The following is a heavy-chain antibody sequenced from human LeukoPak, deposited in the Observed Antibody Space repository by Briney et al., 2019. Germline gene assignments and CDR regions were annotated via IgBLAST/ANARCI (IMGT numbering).Heavy chain of an antibody. CDR3: AREGYCSSTSCPHGDLDY. Sequence: GGSLRLSCAASGFTFSSYEMNWVRQAPGKGREWVSYIGVSGSTMYYAESVKGRFTISRDNAKNSLYLQMNSLRAEDTAVYYCAREGYCSSTSCPHGDLDYWGQGTLVSVSS. D-gene: IGHD2-2*01. V-gene: IGHV3-48*03. J-gene: IGHJ4*02. CDR1: GFTFSSYE. CDR2: IGVSGSTM.